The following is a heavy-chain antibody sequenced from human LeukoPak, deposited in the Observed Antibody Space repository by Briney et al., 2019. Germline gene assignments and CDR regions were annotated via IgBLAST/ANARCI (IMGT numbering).Heavy chain of an antibody. J-gene: IGHJ4*02. CDR3: AREVGRRIAVARDLDY. CDR1: GYTFTSYG. Sequence: ASVKVSCKASGYTFTSYGISWVRQAPGQGLEWMGWISAYNGNTNYAQKLQGRVTMTTDTSTSTAYMELRSLRSDDTAVYYCAREVGRRIAVARDLDYWGQGTLVTVSS. CDR2: ISAYNGNT. D-gene: IGHD6-19*01. V-gene: IGHV1-18*01.